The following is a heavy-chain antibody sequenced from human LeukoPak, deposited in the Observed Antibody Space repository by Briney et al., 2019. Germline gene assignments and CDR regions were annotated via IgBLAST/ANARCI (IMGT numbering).Heavy chain of an antibody. V-gene: IGHV4-31*03. D-gene: IGHD2-15*01. CDR2: IYYSGST. Sequence: PSQTLSLTCTVSGGSITSGGYYCSWIRQHPWKGLEWIGYIYYSGSTYYNPSLKSRVTISVDTSKNQFSLKLSSVTAADTAVYYCARDPVAANKNDYYYYGMDVWGQGTTVTVSS. J-gene: IGHJ6*02. CDR1: GGSITSGGYY. CDR3: ARDPVAANKNDYYYYGMDV.